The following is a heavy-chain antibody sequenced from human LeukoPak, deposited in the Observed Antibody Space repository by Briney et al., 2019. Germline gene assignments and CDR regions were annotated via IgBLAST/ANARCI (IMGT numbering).Heavy chain of an antibody. D-gene: IGHD1-7*01. Sequence: PGGSLRLSCAASGFTFNTYEMNRVRQAPGKGLEWVSYITSSGSTIYYADYVKGRFTISRDNGKNSLYLQMNSLRAEDTAVYYCARGVWNYVFNYWGQGTLVTVSS. J-gene: IGHJ4*02. CDR2: ITSSGSTI. V-gene: IGHV3-48*03. CDR1: GFTFNTYE. CDR3: ARGVWNYVFNY.